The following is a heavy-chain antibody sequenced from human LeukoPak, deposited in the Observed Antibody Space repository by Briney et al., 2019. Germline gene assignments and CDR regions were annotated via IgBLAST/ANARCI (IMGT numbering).Heavy chain of an antibody. CDR2: INTDGSST. Sequence: GGSLRLSCAASGFTFSSYWMHWVRQAPGKGPVWVSRINTDGSSTSYADSVKGRFTISRDNAKNTLYLQMNSLRAEDTAVYYCAKRRSAAADYSLDYWGQGTLVTVSS. V-gene: IGHV3-74*01. J-gene: IGHJ4*02. D-gene: IGHD2-2*01. CDR3: AKRRSAAADYSLDY. CDR1: GFTFSSYW.